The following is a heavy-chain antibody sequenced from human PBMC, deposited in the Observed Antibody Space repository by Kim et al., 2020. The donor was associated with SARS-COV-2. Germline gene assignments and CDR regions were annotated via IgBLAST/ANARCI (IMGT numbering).Heavy chain of an antibody. CDR1: GFTFSNYE. J-gene: IGHJ3*01. V-gene: IGHV3-48*03. CDR3: ARELVSTGGDACDA. D-gene: IGHD2-8*01. Sequence: GGSLRLSCVVSGFTFSNYEMNWYRQAPGKGLEWFSYTTTTGGVIFYADSVKGRFTTFRDNARNSLYLQMNSLRAEDTALYYCARELVSTGGDACDAWGQGTMVTVSS. CDR2: TTTTGGVI.